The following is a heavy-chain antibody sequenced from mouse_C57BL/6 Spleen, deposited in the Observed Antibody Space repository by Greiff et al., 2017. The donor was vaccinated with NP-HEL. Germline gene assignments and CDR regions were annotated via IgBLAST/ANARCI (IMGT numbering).Heavy chain of an antibody. V-gene: IGHV1-72*01. Sequence: QVQLQQSGAELVKPGASVKLSCKASGYTFTSYGMHWVKQRPGRGLEWIGRIDPNSGGTKYNEKFKGKATLTVDKSSSTAYMQLSSLTSEDSAVYYCAVPYSNYVDWYFDVWGTGTTVTVSS. D-gene: IGHD2-5*01. CDR2: IDPNSGGT. CDR3: AVPYSNYVDWYFDV. J-gene: IGHJ1*03. CDR1: GYTFTSYG.